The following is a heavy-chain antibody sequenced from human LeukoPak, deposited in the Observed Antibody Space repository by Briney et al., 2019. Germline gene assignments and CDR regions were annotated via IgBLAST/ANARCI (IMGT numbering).Heavy chain of an antibody. CDR3: ARDGGITGTNWFDP. CDR2: ISAYNGNT. Sequence: ASVKVSCKASGYTFTSYGISWVRQAPGQGPEWMGWISAYNGNTNYAQKLQGRVTMTTDTSTSTAYMELRSLRSEDTAVYYCARDGGITGTNWFDPWGQGTLVTVSS. J-gene: IGHJ5*02. V-gene: IGHV1-18*01. CDR1: GYTFTSYG. D-gene: IGHD1-20*01.